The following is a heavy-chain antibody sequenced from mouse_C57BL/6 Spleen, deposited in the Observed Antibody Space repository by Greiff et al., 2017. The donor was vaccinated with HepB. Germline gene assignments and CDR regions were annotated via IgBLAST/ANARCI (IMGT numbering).Heavy chain of an antibody. Sequence: LVESGAELVKPGASVKISCKASGYAFSSYWMNWVKQRPGKGLEWIGQIYPGDGDTNYNGKFKGKATLTADKSSSTAYMQLSSLTSEDSAVYFCARPPPNYYAMDYWGQGTSVTVSS. V-gene: IGHV1-80*01. CDR1: GYAFSSYW. CDR2: IYPGDGDT. J-gene: IGHJ4*01. CDR3: ARPPPNYYAMDY.